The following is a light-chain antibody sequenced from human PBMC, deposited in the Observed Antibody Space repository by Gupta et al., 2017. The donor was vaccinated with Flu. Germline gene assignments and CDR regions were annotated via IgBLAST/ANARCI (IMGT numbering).Light chain of an antibody. CDR2: EHN. J-gene: IGLJ3*02. CDR3: QSYEGTHVV. Sequence: SGGIASNYVQWYQQRPGSSPTTVIYEHNRRPSGVPDRFAASIDRSSDSASLTISGLKTEDEADYYCQSYEGTHVVFGGGTKLTVL. V-gene: IGLV6-57*01. CDR1: SGGIASNY.